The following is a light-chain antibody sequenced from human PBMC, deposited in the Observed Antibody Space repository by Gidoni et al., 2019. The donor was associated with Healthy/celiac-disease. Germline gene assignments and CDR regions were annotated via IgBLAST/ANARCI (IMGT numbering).Light chain of an antibody. CDR2: KAS. J-gene: IGKJ1*01. Sequence: DIQMTQSPSTLSASVGDRVNITCRASQSISSLLAWYQQKPGKAPKLLIYKASSLESGVPSRFRGSGSGKEFTLTISSLQPDDFATYYCQQYNSYPWTFGQGTKVEIK. CDR1: QSISSL. V-gene: IGKV1-5*03. CDR3: QQYNSYPWT.